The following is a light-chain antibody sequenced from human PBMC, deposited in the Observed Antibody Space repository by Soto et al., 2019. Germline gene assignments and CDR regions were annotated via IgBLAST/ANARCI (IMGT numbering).Light chain of an antibody. V-gene: IGKV3-15*01. CDR1: QSVSSN. Sequence: EKVMTPSPATPSVSPREKATLSCRASQSVSSNLAWYQQKPGQAPRLLIYDASTRATGIPARFSGSGSGTEFTLTISSLQSEDLAVYYCQQYDDWPETFGQGTKVDIK. CDR3: QQYDDWPET. J-gene: IGKJ1*01. CDR2: DAS.